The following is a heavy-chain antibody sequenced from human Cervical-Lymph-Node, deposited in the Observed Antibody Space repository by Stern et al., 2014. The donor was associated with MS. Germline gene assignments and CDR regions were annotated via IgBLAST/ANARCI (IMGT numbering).Heavy chain of an antibody. CDR2: IIPIIGTA. Sequence: VQLVQSGAEVKKPGSSVKVSCKASGGTFSTYAISWVRQAPGQGLEWMGGIIPIIGTANYAQKSKGRVTIPADESTTTAYMELSSLRSEDTAVYYCASGGRSSWYFDLWGRGTLVTVSS. D-gene: IGHD6-6*01. V-gene: IGHV1-69*01. CDR1: GGTFSTYA. CDR3: ASGGRSSWYFDL. J-gene: IGHJ2*01.